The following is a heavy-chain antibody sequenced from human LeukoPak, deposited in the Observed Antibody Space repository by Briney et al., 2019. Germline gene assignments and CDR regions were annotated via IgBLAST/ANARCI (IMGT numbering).Heavy chain of an antibody. Sequence: GGSLRLSCAASGFTFSSYGMHWVRQAPGKGLEWVAVISYDGSNKYYADSVKGRFTISRDNSKNTLYLQMNSLRAEDTAVYYCAKDRRFRSNYYYYMDVWGKGTTVTVSS. CDR2: ISYDGSNK. J-gene: IGHJ6*03. V-gene: IGHV3-30*18. D-gene: IGHD2-21*01. CDR1: GFTFSSYG. CDR3: AKDRRFRSNYYYYMDV.